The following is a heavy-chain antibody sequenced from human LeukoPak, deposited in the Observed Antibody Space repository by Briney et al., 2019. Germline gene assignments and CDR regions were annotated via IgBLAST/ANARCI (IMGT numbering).Heavy chain of an antibody. CDR1: GFTFSSYS. CDR2: ISSSSSYI. Sequence: GGSLRLSCAASGFTFSSYSMNWVRQAPGKGLEWVSSISSSSSYIYYADSLKGRFTISRDNAKNSLYPQMNSLRAEDTAVYYCAREYYGSRPNWFDPWGQGTLVTASS. CDR3: AREYYGSRPNWFDP. J-gene: IGHJ5*02. D-gene: IGHD3-16*01. V-gene: IGHV3-21*01.